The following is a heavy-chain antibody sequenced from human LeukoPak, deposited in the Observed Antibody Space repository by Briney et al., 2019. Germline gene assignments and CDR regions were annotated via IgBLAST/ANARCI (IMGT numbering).Heavy chain of an antibody. D-gene: IGHD3-22*01. J-gene: IGHJ4*02. CDR1: GGSISSSNW. V-gene: IGHV4-4*02. Sequence: SETLSLTCAVSGGSISSSNWWSWVRQPPGKGLEWIGEIYHSGSTNYDPSLKSRVTISVDKSKNQFSLKLSSVTAADTAVYYCARAPYYYDSSGYYQGYHYDYWGQGTLVTVSS. CDR3: ARAPYYYDSSGYYQGYHYDY. CDR2: IYHSGST.